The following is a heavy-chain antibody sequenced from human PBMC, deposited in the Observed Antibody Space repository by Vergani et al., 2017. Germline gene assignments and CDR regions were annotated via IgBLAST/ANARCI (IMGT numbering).Heavy chain of an antibody. Sequence: EVQLLESGGGLVQRGGSLRLSCAASGFIFSSYAMSWVRQAPGKGLEWVSGISGSDGSTYYADSVKGRFTISRDNSKNTLYLQMNRLRAEDTAVYYCSKGLLLGWLYGGAGFDPWGQGTLVTVSS. CDR1: GFIFSSYA. CDR2: ISGSDGST. J-gene: IGHJ5*02. V-gene: IGHV3-23*01. D-gene: IGHD3-3*01. CDR3: SKGLLLGWLYGGAGFDP.